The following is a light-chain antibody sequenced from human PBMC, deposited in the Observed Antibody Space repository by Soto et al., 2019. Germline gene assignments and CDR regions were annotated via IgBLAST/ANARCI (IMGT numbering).Light chain of an antibody. Sequence: QSVLTQPPSASGSPGQSVTISCTGTSSDVGAYNYVSWYQQHPGKAPKLMISDVSKRPSGVPDRFSGSKSGNTASLTVSGLQADDEAYYYCSSYAGNNNLVFGGGTKLTVL. V-gene: IGLV2-8*01. CDR3: SSYAGNNNLV. J-gene: IGLJ2*01. CDR2: DVS. CDR1: SSDVGAYNY.